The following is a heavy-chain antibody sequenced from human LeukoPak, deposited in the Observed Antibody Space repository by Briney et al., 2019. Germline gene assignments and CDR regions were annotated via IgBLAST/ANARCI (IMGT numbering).Heavy chain of an antibody. J-gene: IGHJ2*01. CDR2: ISTSGST. CDR1: GASISNYY. CDR3: ARGIWEMATIPYWYFDI. D-gene: IGHD5-24*01. V-gene: IGHV4-4*07. Sequence: PSETLSLTCAVSGASISNYYWSWIRQPAGKGLEWIGRISTSGSTNYNPSLKSRVTMSVDTSKNQFSLKLSSVTAADTALYYCARGIWEMATIPYWYFDIWGRGTLVTVSS.